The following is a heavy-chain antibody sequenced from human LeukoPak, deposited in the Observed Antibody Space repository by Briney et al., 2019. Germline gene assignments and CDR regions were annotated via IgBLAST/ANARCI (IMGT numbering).Heavy chain of an antibody. Sequence: SETLSLTCTVSGGSISSGGYYWSWIRQPPGKGLEWIGYIYYSGSTNYNPSLKSRVTISVDTSKNQFSLKLSSVTAADTAVYYCAGYNYPNWYFDLWGRGTLVTVSS. CDR1: GGSISSGGYY. CDR3: AGYNYPNWYFDL. J-gene: IGHJ2*01. CDR2: IYYSGST. V-gene: IGHV4-61*08. D-gene: IGHD1-1*01.